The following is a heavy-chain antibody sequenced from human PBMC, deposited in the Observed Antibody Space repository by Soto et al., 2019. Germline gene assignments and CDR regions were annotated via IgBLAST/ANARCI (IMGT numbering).Heavy chain of an antibody. J-gene: IGHJ4*02. CDR1: GYNFINYG. V-gene: IGHV1-18*01. CDR3: VRDLDGSGSYYTDY. CDR2: IRVHNGNT. Sequence: QVHLVQSGVEVKKPGASVKVSCKASGYNFINYGITWVRQAPGQGLEWMGWIRVHNGNTNYAQKLQGRVTMTTDTSTSTAYMELRSLRSDDRAVYYCVRDLDGSGSYYTDYWGPGTLVTVSS. D-gene: IGHD3-10*01.